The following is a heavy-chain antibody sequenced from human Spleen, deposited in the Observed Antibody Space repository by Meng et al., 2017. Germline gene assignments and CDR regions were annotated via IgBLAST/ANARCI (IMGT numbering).Heavy chain of an antibody. V-gene: IGHV4-4*02. Sequence: QVQLQESGPGLVKPSGTLYLTCAVSGGSISRSNWWSWVRQPPGKGLEWIWDIYHSGTTNYNPSLKSRVTISVDKSKNQFSLKLTSVTAADTAVYYCASSLLISGGSGSYLYWGQGTLVTVSS. CDR2: IYHSGTT. CDR3: ASSLLISGGSGSYLY. CDR1: GGSISRSNW. J-gene: IGHJ4*02. D-gene: IGHD3-10*01.